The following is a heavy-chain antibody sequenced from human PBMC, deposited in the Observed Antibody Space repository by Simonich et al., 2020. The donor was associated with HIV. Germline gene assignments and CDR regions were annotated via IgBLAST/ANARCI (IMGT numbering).Heavy chain of an antibody. D-gene: IGHD3-22*01. J-gene: IGHJ3*02. CDR3: AFLGGYDSSGFDAFDI. V-gene: IGHV1-2*02. CDR2: INTNSGGT. Sequence: QVQLVQSGAEVKKPGASVKVSCKASGYTFTVSYMHWVRQAPGQGLEWMGWINTNSGGTNYAQKFQGMVTMTRDTSISTAYMELSRLRSDDTAVYYCAFLGGYDSSGFDAFDIWGQGTMVSVSS. CDR1: GYTFTVSY.